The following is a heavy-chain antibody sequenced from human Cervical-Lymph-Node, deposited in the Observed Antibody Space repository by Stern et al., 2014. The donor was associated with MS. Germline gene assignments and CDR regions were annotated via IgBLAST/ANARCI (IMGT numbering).Heavy chain of an antibody. D-gene: IGHD4-17*01. CDR1: GYTFTGYY. Sequence: MQLVESGAEVKKPGASVKVSCKASGYTFTGYYMHWVRQAPGQGLEWMGWINPNSGGTNYAQKFQGRVTMTRDTSISTAYMDLGRPRSGDTAVYYCARSSVTLPLGYWGQGTLVTVSS. V-gene: IGHV1-2*02. J-gene: IGHJ4*02. CDR2: INPNSGGT. CDR3: ARSSVTLPLGY.